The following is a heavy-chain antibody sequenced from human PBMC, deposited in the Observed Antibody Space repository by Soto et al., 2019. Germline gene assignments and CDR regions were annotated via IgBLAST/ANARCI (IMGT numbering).Heavy chain of an antibody. CDR1: GYTFTSYG. Sequence: ASVKVSCKASGYTFTSYGISWVRQAPGQGLEWMGWISVYNGNTDYAQKFQGRVTMTTDTSTSTAYMELRSLRSDDTAVYYCATSYDSGFDPWGQGTLVTVSS. D-gene: IGHD5-12*01. CDR2: ISVYNGNT. CDR3: ATSYDSGFDP. J-gene: IGHJ5*02. V-gene: IGHV1-18*04.